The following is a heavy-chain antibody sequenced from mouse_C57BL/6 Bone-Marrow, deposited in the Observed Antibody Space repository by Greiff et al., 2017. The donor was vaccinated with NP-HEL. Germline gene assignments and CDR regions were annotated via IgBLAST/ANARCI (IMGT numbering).Heavy chain of an antibody. CDR3: ARYAAYYGSSPYYLDY. Sequence: EVMLVESGGGLVQPGGSLSLSCAASGFTFTVYYMSWVRQPPGKELEWLGFLRYKANGYTTEYSASVEGRFTISRDNSQSILYLQMNALRAEDSATYYWARYAAYYGSSPYYLDYWGQGTTLTVSS. CDR2: LRYKANGYTT. J-gene: IGHJ2*01. V-gene: IGHV7-3*01. D-gene: IGHD1-1*01. CDR1: GFTFTVYY.